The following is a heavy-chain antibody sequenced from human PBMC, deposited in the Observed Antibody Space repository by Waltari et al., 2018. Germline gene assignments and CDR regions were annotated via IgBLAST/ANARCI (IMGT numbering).Heavy chain of an antibody. CDR3: ARDTQYSSGWLQVYGMDV. Sequence: QVQLVESGGGVVQPGRSLRLYCAASGFTFSSYGMHWVRQAPGKGLEGVAVIWYDGSNKYYADSVKGRFTISRDNSKNTLYLQMNSLRAEDTAVYYCARDTQYSSGWLQVYGMDVWGQGTTVTVSS. CDR2: IWYDGSNK. J-gene: IGHJ6*02. D-gene: IGHD6-19*01. V-gene: IGHV3-33*01. CDR1: GFTFSSYG.